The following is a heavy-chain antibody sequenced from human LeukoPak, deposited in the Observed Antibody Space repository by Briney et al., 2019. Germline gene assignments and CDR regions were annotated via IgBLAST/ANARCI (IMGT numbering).Heavy chain of an antibody. Sequence: ASVKVSCKASGYTFTSYAMHWVRQAPGQRLEWMGWINAGNGNTKYSQKLQGRVTMTTDTSTSTAYMELRSLRSDDTAVYYCARDVVDFWSGYHYYYYGMDVWGQGTTVTVSS. CDR2: INAGNGNT. J-gene: IGHJ6*02. CDR3: ARDVVDFWSGYHYYYYGMDV. CDR1: GYTFTSYA. V-gene: IGHV1-3*01. D-gene: IGHD3-3*01.